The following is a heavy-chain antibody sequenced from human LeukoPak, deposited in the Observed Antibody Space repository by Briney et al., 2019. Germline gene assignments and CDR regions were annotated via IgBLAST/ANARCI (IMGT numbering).Heavy chain of an antibody. CDR2: IHTSGNT. D-gene: IGHD6-6*01. Sequence: KPSETLSLTCTVSGGSISTYYWSWIRQPAGKGLEWIGRIHTSGNTDYNPSLKSRVTMSVDTSKNQFSLKLSFVTAADTAVYYCAREGSMTARPFVSIDYWGQGTLVTISS. CDR3: AREGSMTARPFVSIDY. CDR1: GGSISTYY. J-gene: IGHJ4*02. V-gene: IGHV4-4*07.